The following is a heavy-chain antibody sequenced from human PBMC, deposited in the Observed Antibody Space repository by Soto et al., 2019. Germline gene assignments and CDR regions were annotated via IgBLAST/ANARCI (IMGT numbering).Heavy chain of an antibody. CDR1: GGTFGSYA. CDR3: ARDLTPNAYYDFWSGYYSPEDYYGMDV. J-gene: IGHJ6*02. CDR2: IIPIFGTA. Sequence: SVKVSCKASGGTFGSYAISWVRQAPGQGLEWMGGIIPIFGTANYAQKFQGRVTLTADESTSTAYMELSSLRSEDTAVYYCARDLTPNAYYDFWSGYYSPEDYYGMDVWGQGTTVTVSS. V-gene: IGHV1-69*13. D-gene: IGHD3-3*01.